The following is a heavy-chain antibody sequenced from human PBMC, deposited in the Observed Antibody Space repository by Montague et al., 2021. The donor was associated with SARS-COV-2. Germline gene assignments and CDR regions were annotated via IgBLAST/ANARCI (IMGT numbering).Heavy chain of an antibody. V-gene: IGHV4-34*01. D-gene: IGHD6-19*01. CDR1: GGSFTGYS. CDR3: ARPVSSSWYRFEY. Sequence: SETLSLTCAVDGGSFTGYSWNWIRQPPGKGLEWIGEVKHPGGTNYNPSLKSRVTISIDMSKNQFSLNLESVTAADTAVYYCARPVSSSWYRFEYWGQGTLVTVSS. CDR2: VKHPGGT. J-gene: IGHJ4*02.